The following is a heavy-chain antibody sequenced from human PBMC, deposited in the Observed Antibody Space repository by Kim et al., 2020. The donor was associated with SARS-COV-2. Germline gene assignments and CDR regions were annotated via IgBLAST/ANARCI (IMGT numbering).Heavy chain of an antibody. CDR2: ISSDGINT. J-gene: IGHJ4*02. D-gene: IGHD3-10*01. CDR1: GFAFANSP. Sequence: GGSLRLSCATSGFAFANSPLHWVRQFPGTGLEWVALISSDGINTKYADSVRGRFSISRDVSKRTLFLQMDSLRPEDTAVYYCATDWAAFSSGTYVFDFWGQGTLVTVSS. CDR3: ATDWAAFSSGTYVFDF. V-gene: IGHV3-30*04.